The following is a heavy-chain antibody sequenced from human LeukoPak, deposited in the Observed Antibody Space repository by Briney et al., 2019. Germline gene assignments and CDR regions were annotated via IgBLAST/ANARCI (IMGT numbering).Heavy chain of an antibody. CDR2: MNPNSGNT. CDR3: ARVYCYDSSGSAFDY. D-gene: IGHD3-22*01. J-gene: IGHJ4*02. CDR1: GYTFTSYD. V-gene: IGHV1-8*01. Sequence: GASVKVSCKASGYTFTSYDINWVRQATGQGLEWMGWMNPNSGNTGYAQKFQGRVTMTRNTSISTAYMELSRLRSDDMAVYYCARVYCYDSSGSAFDYWGQGTLVTVSS.